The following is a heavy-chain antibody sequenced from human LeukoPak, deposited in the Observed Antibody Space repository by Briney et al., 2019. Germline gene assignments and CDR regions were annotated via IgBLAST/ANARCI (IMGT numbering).Heavy chain of an antibody. D-gene: IGHD2-2*02. J-gene: IGHJ4*02. CDR2: ISSSSSYI. CDR3: AREYCSSTSCYIQSDY. V-gene: IGHV3-21*01. Sequence: GGSLRLSCAASGFTFSSYSMNWVRQAPGKGLEWGSSISSSSSYIYYADSVKGRFTISRDNTKNSLYLQMNSLRAEDTAVYYCAREYCSSTSCYIQSDYWGQGTLVTVSS. CDR1: GFTFSSYS.